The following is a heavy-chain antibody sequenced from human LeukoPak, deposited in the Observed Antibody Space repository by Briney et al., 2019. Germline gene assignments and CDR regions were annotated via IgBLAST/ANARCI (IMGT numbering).Heavy chain of an antibody. J-gene: IGHJ4*02. Sequence: SETLSLTCTVSGGSISSGGYYWSWIRQHPGKGLEWIGYIYYSGSTYYNPSLKSRVTISVDTSKNQFSLNLSSVTAADTAVYYCARLSSRWCFSPDYWGQGTLVTVSS. V-gene: IGHV4-31*03. CDR2: IYYSGST. CDR1: GGSISSGGYY. CDR3: ARLSSRWCFSPDY. D-gene: IGHD6-19*01.